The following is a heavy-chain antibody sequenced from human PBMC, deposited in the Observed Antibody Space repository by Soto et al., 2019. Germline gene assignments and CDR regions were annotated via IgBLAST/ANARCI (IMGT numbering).Heavy chain of an antibody. V-gene: IGHV3-23*04. CDR2: VSANGRNT. Sequence: HMVESGGSVVQPGGSLTISCQASGFDFRDYTLHWVRHSPGKGLEWVSSVSANGRNTYYADSVKGRFTVSRDKSKNALFLQLDSLRVEDTAIYYCAKDLSSLGWLALGAPFDSWGPGTLVTVS. CDR1: GFDFRDYT. J-gene: IGHJ4*02. CDR3: AKDLSSLGWLALGAPFDS. D-gene: IGHD3-22*01.